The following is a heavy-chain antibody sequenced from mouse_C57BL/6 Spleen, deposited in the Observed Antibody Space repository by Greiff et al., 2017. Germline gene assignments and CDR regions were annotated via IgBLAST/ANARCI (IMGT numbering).Heavy chain of an antibody. Sequence: VQLQQPGAELVRPGSSVKLSCKASGYTFTSYWMDWVKQRPGQGLEWIGNIYPSDSETHYNQKFKDKATLTVDKSSSTAYMQLSSLTSADSAVYYCERSCYSNYAWFAYWGQGTLVTVSA. V-gene: IGHV1-61*01. D-gene: IGHD2-5*01. CDR3: ERSCYSNYAWFAY. CDR1: GYTFTSYW. CDR2: IYPSDSET. J-gene: IGHJ3*01.